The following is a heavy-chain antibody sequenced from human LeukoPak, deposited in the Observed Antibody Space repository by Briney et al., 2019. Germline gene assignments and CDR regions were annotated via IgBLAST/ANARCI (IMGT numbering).Heavy chain of an antibody. CDR3: AKDIGPLTYHFDTSAYSGAFDY. J-gene: IGHJ4*02. V-gene: IGHV3-9*01. Sequence: PGRSLRLSCAASGFHFGDYAIHWVRQAPGKGLEWVASISWYSFDIAYADSVKGRFTISRDNAKTALYLQMHSLRPEDTALYYCAKDIGPLTYHFDTSAYSGAFDYWGQGTLVTVSS. D-gene: IGHD3-22*01. CDR1: GFHFGDYA. CDR2: ISWYSFDI.